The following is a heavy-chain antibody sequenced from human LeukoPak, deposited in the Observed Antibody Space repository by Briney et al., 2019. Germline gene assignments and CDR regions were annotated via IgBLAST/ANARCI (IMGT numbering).Heavy chain of an antibody. V-gene: IGHV3-21*01. CDR2: ITGSSSCI. CDR1: GFSFSSYR. CDR3: ARVLLGATTINYYYSYMDV. J-gene: IGHJ6*03. D-gene: IGHD1-26*01. Sequence: GGSLRLSCADSGFSFSSYRMNWVRQAPGKELAWVASITGSSSCINYDNSATGRFTTSRDNAKNSVYLQMNSLRAEDTAVYYCARVLLGATTINYYYSYMDVWGKGTTVTVSS.